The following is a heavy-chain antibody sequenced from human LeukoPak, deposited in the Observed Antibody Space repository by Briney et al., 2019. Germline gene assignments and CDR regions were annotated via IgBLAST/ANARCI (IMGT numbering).Heavy chain of an antibody. CDR3: AKSYSSGWYFDY. CDR2: ISGSGGST. D-gene: IGHD6-19*01. J-gene: IGHJ4*02. Sequence: PGGSLRLSCAASGFTFSDYYMSWIRQAPGKGLEWVSAISGSGGSTYYADSVKGRFTISGDNSKNTLYLQMNSLRAEDTAVYYCAKSYSSGWYFDYWGQGTLVTVSS. CDR1: GFTFSDYY. V-gene: IGHV3-23*01.